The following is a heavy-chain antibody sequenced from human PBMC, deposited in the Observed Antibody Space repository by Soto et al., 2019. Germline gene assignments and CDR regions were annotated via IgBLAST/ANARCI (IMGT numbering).Heavy chain of an antibody. D-gene: IGHD6-13*01. J-gene: IGHJ4*02. V-gene: IGHV1-18*04. Sequence: QVQLVQSGAEVKKPGASVKVSCKASGYTFTSYGISWVRQAPGQGLEWMGWISGYNGDTNYAQKLPGRVTITTATSTHKAYLGLRSLRTADTAVDYWARSPQTVAGAGIWYWGQGTLVTVSS. CDR1: GYTFTSYG. CDR3: ARSPQTVAGAGIWY. CDR2: ISGYNGDT.